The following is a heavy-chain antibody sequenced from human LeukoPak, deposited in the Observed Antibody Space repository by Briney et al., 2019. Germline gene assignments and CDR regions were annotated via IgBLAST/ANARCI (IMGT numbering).Heavy chain of an antibody. CDR1: GYTFTSYD. CDR3: ASTLGYCSSTSCYLSAFDI. V-gene: IGHV1-8*01. Sequence: ASVKVSCKASGYTFTSYDINWVRQATGQGLEWRGWMNPNSGNTGYAQKFQGRVTMTRNTSISTAYMELSSLRSEDTAVYYCASTLGYCSSTSCYLSAFDIWGQGTMVTVSS. J-gene: IGHJ3*02. D-gene: IGHD2-2*01. CDR2: MNPNSGNT.